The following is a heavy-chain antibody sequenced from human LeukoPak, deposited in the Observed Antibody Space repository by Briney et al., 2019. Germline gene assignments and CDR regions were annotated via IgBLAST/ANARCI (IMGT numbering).Heavy chain of an antibody. CDR3: ARHALYCSGGSCTPRRWFDP. Sequence: SETLSLTCTVSGGSISSSSYYWGWIRQPPGKGLEWIGSIYYSGSTYYNPSLKSRVTISVDTSKNQFSLKLSSVTAADTAVYCCARHALYCSGGSCTPRRWFDPWGQGTLVTVSS. CDR2: IYYSGST. D-gene: IGHD2-15*01. V-gene: IGHV4-39*01. J-gene: IGHJ5*02. CDR1: GGSISSSSYY.